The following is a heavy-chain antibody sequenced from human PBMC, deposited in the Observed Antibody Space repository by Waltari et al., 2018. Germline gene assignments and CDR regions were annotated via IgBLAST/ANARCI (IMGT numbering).Heavy chain of an antibody. V-gene: IGHV5-51*03. J-gene: IGHJ4*02. CDR1: GYSFTSSW. Sequence: VRLVQSGAEVKKPGEPLKFSCKGSGYSFTSSWIGWVRQKPGKRLEWMGIIYPGDSDTRYSPSFQGQVTISADKTISTAYLQWSSLKASDTAMYYCARRGSVAGTDYWGQGTLVTVSS. CDR2: IYPGDSDT. D-gene: IGHD6-13*01. CDR3: ARRGSVAGTDY.